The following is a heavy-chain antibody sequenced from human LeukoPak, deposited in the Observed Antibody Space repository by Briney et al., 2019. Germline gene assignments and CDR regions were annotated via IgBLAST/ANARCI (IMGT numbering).Heavy chain of an antibody. CDR1: DLPLSRHG. D-gene: IGHD3-3*01. V-gene: IGHV3-30*03. Sequence: GGPLGFSGAPSDLPLSRHGLNWSRQAPAKGLEWVAIISNDGSRKYYAHSVEGRFTISRDNSKNTLYLQMDSLRAEDTAVYYCARDRAWNYFDYWGQGTLVTVSS. CDR2: ISNDGSRK. CDR3: ARDRAWNYFDY. J-gene: IGHJ4*02.